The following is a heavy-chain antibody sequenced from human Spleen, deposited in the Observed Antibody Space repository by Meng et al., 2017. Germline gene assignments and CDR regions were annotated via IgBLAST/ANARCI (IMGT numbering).Heavy chain of an antibody. D-gene: IGHD5-18*01. Sequence: GRLVESGGVLVKPGGSLRLSCAASGFYFNNAWMSWVRQAPGKGLEWVAVISYDGSNKYYADSVKGRFTISRDNSKNTLYLQMNSLRAEDTAVYYCARDGYSYGSAYDYWGQGTLVTVSS. CDR3: ARDGYSYGSAYDY. CDR1: GFYFNNAW. V-gene: IGHV3-30*03. J-gene: IGHJ4*02. CDR2: ISYDGSNK.